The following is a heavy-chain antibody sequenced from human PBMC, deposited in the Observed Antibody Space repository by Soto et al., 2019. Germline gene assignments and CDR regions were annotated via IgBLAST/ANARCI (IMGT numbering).Heavy chain of an antibody. Sequence: ASAKVSCKASGYTFNSYGISWLRQAPGQGLEWMGWISAYNGNTNYAQKLQGRVTMTTDTSTSTAYMELRSLRSDDTAVYYCARDQPWAAAGPVPDYWGQGTLVTVSS. V-gene: IGHV1-18*01. CDR1: GYTFNSYG. CDR2: ISAYNGNT. D-gene: IGHD6-13*01. CDR3: ARDQPWAAAGPVPDY. J-gene: IGHJ4*02.